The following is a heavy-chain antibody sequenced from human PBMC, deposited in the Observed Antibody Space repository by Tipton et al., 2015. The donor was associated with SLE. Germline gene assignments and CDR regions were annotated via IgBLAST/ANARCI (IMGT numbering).Heavy chain of an antibody. D-gene: IGHD3-10*01. CDR3: AREAGENAFDI. CDR1: SGSISSGGYS. V-gene: IGHV4-30-2*01. Sequence: TLSLTCTVSSGSISSGGYSWSWIWQPPGKGLEWIGYIYHSGSTYYNPSLKSRVTISVDRSKNQFSLKLSSVTAADTAVYYCAREAGENAFDIWGQGTMVTVSS. J-gene: IGHJ3*02. CDR2: IYHSGST.